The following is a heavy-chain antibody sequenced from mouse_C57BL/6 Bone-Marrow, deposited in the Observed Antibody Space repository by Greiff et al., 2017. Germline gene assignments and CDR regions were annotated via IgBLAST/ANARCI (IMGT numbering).Heavy chain of an antibody. V-gene: IGHV1-74*01. CDR1: GYTFTSYW. J-gene: IGHJ3*01. D-gene: IGHD1-1*01. CDR3: ARAMYYYGSSPWFAY. Sequence: VQLQQPGAELVKPGASVKVSCKASGYTFTSYWMHWVKQRPGQGLEWIGRIHPSDSDTNYNQKFKGKATLTVDKSSSTAYMQLSSLTSEDSAVYYCARAMYYYGSSPWFAYWGKGTLVTVSA. CDR2: IHPSDSDT.